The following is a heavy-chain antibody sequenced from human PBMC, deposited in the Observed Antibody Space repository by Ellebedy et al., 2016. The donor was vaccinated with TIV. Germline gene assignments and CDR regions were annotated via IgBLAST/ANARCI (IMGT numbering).Heavy chain of an antibody. CDR2: IKDNGSEK. J-gene: IGHJ4*02. CDR3: GRDPGRRFDH. CDR1: GFLFRNYW. Sequence: GGSLRLSCAVSGFLFRNYWMTWVRQVPRKGLEWVASIKDNGSEKYYLDSVKGRFIISRDNAESSLYLQMNSLRAEDTAVYYCGRDPGRRFDHWGQGTLVTVSP. V-gene: IGHV3-7*03.